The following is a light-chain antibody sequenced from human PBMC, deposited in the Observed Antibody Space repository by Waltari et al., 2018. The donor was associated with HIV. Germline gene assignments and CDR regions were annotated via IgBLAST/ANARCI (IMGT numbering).Light chain of an antibody. CDR2: DAS. J-gene: IGKJ5*01. V-gene: IGKV1-13*02. CDR3: QQFNSYPIA. Sequence: AIQLTQSPSSLSASVDDRVTITCRASQGISSALAWYQQKPGKAPKLLIYDASSLESGVPSRFSGSGSGTDFTLTISSLQPEDFATYCCQQFNSYPIAFGQGTRLEIK. CDR1: QGISSA.